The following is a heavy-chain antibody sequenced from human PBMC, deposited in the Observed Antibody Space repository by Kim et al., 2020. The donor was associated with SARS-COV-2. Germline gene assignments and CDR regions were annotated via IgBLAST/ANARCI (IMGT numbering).Heavy chain of an antibody. Sequence: GGSLRLSCTGSGFTFSNFYMNWVRQAPGKGLEWVGFISTKANGGTTEYAASVKGRLTISSDDAKNIGYVQMSRLKTEDTALYYCTTAFHGGRGTLVTVSS. CDR2: ISTKANGGTT. D-gene: IGHD2-21*02. V-gene: IGHV3-49*04. CDR1: GFTFSNFY. J-gene: IGHJ4*02. CDR3: TTAFH.